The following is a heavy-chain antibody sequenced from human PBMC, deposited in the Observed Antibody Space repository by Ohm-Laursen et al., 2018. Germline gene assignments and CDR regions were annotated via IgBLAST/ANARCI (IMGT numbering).Heavy chain of an antibody. D-gene: IGHD2-8*01. CDR1: GGSFSGYY. CDR2: INHSGST. J-gene: IGHJ4*02. Sequence: SDTLSLTCAVYGGSFSGYYWSWIRQPPGKGLEWIGEINHSGSTNYNPSLKSRVTISVDTSKNQFSLKLSSVTAADTAVYYCARGGVHPFDYWGQGTLVTVSS. CDR3: ARGGVHPFDY. V-gene: IGHV4-34*01.